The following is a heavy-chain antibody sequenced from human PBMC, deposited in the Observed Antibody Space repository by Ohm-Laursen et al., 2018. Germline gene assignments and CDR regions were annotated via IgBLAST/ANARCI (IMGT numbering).Heavy chain of an antibody. V-gene: IGHV3-7*01. CDR1: GLTFSSHW. Sequence: SLRLSCAASGLTFSSHWMNWVRQAAGKGLEWVAHIKQDGSEKYYMDSVKGRFTISRDNAKNSLYLQMNGLRAEDTAVYYCAMITGSAFDIDYWGQGTLVTVSS. CDR3: AMITGSAFDIDY. J-gene: IGHJ4*02. CDR2: IKQDGSEK. D-gene: IGHD3-16*01.